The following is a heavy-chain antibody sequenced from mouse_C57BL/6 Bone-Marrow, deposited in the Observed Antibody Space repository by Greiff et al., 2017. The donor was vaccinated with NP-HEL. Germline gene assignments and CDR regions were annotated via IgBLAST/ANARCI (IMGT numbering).Heavy chain of an antibody. CDR2: IYPRSGNT. D-gene: IGHD2-4*01. Sequence: VQLQQSGAELARPGASVKLSCKASGYTFTSYGISWVKQRTGQGLEWIGEIYPRSGNTYYNEKFKGKATLTADKSSSTAYMELRSLTSEDSAVYFCARSPYYDYDGSWFAYWGQGTLVTVSA. V-gene: IGHV1-81*01. CDR3: ARSPYYDYDGSWFAY. J-gene: IGHJ3*01. CDR1: GYTFTSYG.